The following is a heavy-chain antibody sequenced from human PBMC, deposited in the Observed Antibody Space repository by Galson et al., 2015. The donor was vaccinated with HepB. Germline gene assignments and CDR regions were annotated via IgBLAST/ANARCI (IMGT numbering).Heavy chain of an antibody. CDR2: IRSKVYSGTT. CDR1: GFTFGDYA. J-gene: IGHJ4*02. V-gene: IGHV3-49*03. CDR3: TRAYYDSSGYTMGFDN. Sequence: SLRLSCAVSGFTFGDYAMSWFRQAPGKGLEWVGFIRSKVYSGTTEYAASVKGRFTISTDDSKSIAYLQMNSLKSEDTAVYYCTRAYYDSSGYTMGFDNWGQGTLVTGAS. D-gene: IGHD3-22*01.